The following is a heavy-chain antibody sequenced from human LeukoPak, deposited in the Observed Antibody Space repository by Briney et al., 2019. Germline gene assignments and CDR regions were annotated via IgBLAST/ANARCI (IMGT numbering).Heavy chain of an antibody. V-gene: IGHV3-30*18. D-gene: IGHD1-26*01. CDR2: ISYDGSNK. J-gene: IGHJ3*02. Sequence: GRSLRLSCAASGFTFSSYGMHWVRQAPGKGLEWVAVISYDGSNKYYADSVKGRFTISRDNSKNTLYLKMNSLRAEDTAVYYCAKLPSPDAFDIWGQGTMVTVSS. CDR1: GFTFSSYG. CDR3: AKLPSPDAFDI.